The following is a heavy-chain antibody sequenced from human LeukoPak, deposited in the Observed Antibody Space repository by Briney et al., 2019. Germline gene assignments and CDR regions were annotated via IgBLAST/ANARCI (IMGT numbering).Heavy chain of an antibody. CDR2: IIPIFGTA. CDR3: ARERPPGDSSSWFLEGYFDI. Sequence: ASVKVSCKASGGTFSSYAITWVRQAPGQGLEWMGRIIPIFGTAHYAQKFQGRVTITTDESTRTAYMELSSLRSEDTAVYYCARERPPGDSSSWFLEGYFDIWGQGSLVIVSS. J-gene: IGHJ4*02. V-gene: IGHV1-69*05. CDR1: GGTFSSYA. D-gene: IGHD6-13*01.